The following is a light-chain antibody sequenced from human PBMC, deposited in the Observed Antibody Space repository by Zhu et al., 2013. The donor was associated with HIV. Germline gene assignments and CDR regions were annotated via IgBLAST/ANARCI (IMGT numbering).Light chain of an antibody. V-gene: IGKV3-11*01. Sequence: IVLTQSPGTLSLSPGERGTLSCRASQNVFGNFLAWFQQKVGQAPRLLIYDASNRATGIPARFSGSGSGTDFTLTISSLEPEDFAVYYCQQYNNWLYTFGQGTKLDIK. CDR3: QQYNNWLYT. CDR1: QNVFGNF. CDR2: DAS. J-gene: IGKJ2*01.